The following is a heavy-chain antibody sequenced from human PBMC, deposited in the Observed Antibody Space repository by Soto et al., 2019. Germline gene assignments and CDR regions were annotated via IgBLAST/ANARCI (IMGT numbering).Heavy chain of an antibody. Sequence: ASVKVSCKASGYTFTNYGISWVRQAPGKGLEWMGGFDPEDGETIYAQKFQGRVTMTEDTSTDTAYMELSSLRSEDTAVYYCATTGPSRYYDSSGLFDYWGQGTLVTVSS. V-gene: IGHV1-24*01. CDR2: FDPEDGET. CDR1: GYTFTNYG. D-gene: IGHD3-22*01. CDR3: ATTGPSRYYDSSGLFDY. J-gene: IGHJ4*02.